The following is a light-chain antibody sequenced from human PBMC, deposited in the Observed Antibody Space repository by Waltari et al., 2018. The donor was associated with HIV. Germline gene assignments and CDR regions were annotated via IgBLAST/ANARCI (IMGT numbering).Light chain of an antibody. Sequence: SALTQPASVSGSPSQSIPISCTGTSSDVGAYNYVSWYQQHPDRAPKLMIYEVSNRPLGVSNRFSGSKSGNTASLTISGLQAEDEADYYCTSYTSSTHVIFGGGTKLTVL. CDR2: EVS. V-gene: IGLV2-14*01. CDR1: SSDVGAYNY. CDR3: TSYTSSTHVI. J-gene: IGLJ2*01.